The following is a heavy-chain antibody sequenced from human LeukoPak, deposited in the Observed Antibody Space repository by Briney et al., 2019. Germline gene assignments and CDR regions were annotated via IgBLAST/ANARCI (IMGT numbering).Heavy chain of an antibody. Sequence: NPSETLSLTCTVSGGSISSDYWSWIRQPPGKGLEWIGYIYNSGSTNYNPSLKSRVTISVDTSKNQFSLKLSSVTAADTAVYYCARVPYDSSGHYGMDVWGQGTTVTVSS. V-gene: IGHV4-59*01. J-gene: IGHJ6*02. D-gene: IGHD3-22*01. CDR3: ARVPYDSSGHYGMDV. CDR2: IYNSGST. CDR1: GGSISSDY.